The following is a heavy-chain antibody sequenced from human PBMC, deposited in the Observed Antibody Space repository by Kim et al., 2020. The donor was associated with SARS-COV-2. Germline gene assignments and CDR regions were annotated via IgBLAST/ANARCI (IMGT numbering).Heavy chain of an antibody. V-gene: IGHV4-34*01. CDR3: ACKDATVAGKKFDP. CDR2: INHSGST. Sequence: SETLSLTCAVYGGSFSGYYWSWIRQPPGKGLEWIGEINHSGSTNYNPSLKSRVTISVDTSKNQFSLKLSSVTAADTAVYYCACKDATVAGKKFDPWGQGTLVTVSS. J-gene: IGHJ5*02. D-gene: IGHD6-19*01. CDR1: GGSFSGYY.